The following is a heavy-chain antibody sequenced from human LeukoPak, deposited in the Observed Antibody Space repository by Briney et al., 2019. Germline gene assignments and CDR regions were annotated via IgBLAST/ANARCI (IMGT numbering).Heavy chain of an antibody. Sequence: SQTLSLTCTVSGGSISSGGYYWSWTRQPPGEGLEWIGYIYYSGSTYYHPSLKSRVTISLDTSKNQFSLKLSSVTAADTAVYYCARVTTVTTSFHFDYWGQGTLVTVSS. D-gene: IGHD4-17*01. V-gene: IGHV4-30-4*01. J-gene: IGHJ4*02. CDR3: ARVTTVTTSFHFDY. CDR2: IYYSGST. CDR1: GGSISSGGYY.